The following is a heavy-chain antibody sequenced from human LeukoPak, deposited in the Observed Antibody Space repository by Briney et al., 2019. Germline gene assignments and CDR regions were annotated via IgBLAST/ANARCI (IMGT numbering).Heavy chain of an antibody. CDR3: ARELTYYYGSGSYSDPDY. V-gene: IGHV1-69*04. Sequence: SVKVSCKASGGTFSSYAISWVRQAPGQGLEWMGRIIPILGIANYAQKFQGRVTITADKSTRTAYMELSSLRSEDTAVYYCARELTYYYGSGSYSDPDYWGQGTLVTVSS. D-gene: IGHD3-10*01. CDR1: GGTFSSYA. CDR2: IIPILGIA. J-gene: IGHJ4*02.